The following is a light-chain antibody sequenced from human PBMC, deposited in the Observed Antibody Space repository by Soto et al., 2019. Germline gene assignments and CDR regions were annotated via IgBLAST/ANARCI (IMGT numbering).Light chain of an antibody. Sequence: DIQMTQSPSTLSASVGDRVTXXXXASQSISSWLAWYQQKPGKAPKLLIHAASSLQSGVPSRFSGSGSGTDFTLTISSLQPEDFATYFCQQSYSTPPTFGGGTKVDIK. V-gene: IGKV1-39*01. CDR1: QSISSW. J-gene: IGKJ4*01. CDR3: QQSYSTPPT. CDR2: AAS.